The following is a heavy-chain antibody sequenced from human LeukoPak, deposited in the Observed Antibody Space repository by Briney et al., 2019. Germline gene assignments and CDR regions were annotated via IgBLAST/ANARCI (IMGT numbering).Heavy chain of an antibody. CDR3: ARESSGYYYPALDY. CDR2: ISSSSSYI. CDR1: VFTFSSYL. D-gene: IGHD3-22*01. Sequence: GGSLRLSCVASVFTFSSYLIHWVRQAPGKGLEWVSSISSSSSYIYYADSVKGRFTISRDNAKNSLYLQMNSLRAEDTAVYYCARESSGYYYPALDYWGQGTLVTVSS. V-gene: IGHV3-21*01. J-gene: IGHJ4*02.